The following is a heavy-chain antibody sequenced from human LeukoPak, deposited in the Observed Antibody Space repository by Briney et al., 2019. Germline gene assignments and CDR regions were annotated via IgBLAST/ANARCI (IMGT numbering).Heavy chain of an antibody. V-gene: IGHV1-2*06. CDR2: INPNSGGT. J-gene: IGHJ5*02. CDR3: ARDARRIAAAGTPSWFDP. CDR1: GYTFTGYY. D-gene: IGHD6-13*01. Sequence: ASVKVSCKASGYTFTGYYIHWVRQAPGQGLEWMGRINPNSGGTNYAQKFQGRVTMTRDTSISTAYMELSRLRSDDTAVYYCARDARRIAAAGTPSWFDPWGQGTLVTVSS.